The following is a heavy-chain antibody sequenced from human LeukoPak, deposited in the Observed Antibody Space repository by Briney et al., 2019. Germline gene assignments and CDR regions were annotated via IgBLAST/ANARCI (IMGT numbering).Heavy chain of an antibody. Sequence: GGSLRLSCAASGFTFSSYSMNWVRQAPGKGLEWVSSISSSSSYIYCADSVKGRFTISRDNAKNSLYLQMNSLRAEDTAVYYCARDMXNLAAAGKYDYWGQGTLVTVSS. CDR3: ARDMXNLAAAGKYDY. CDR1: GFTFSSYS. V-gene: IGHV3-21*01. J-gene: IGHJ4*02. CDR2: ISSSSSYI. D-gene: IGHD6-13*01.